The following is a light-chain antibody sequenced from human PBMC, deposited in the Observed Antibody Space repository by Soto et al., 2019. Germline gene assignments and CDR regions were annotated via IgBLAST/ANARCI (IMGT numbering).Light chain of an antibody. CDR1: SSDVSGNAY. J-gene: IGLJ1*01. CDR3: SSYAGSNFV. Sequence: QSALTQPPSASGSPGQSVTISCTGTSSDVSGNAYVSWFQHHPGRAPKLMIYGVTRRPPGVPDRFSGSKSGNTAFLTVSGLQAADEADYYCSSYAGSNFVFGTGTSSPS. V-gene: IGLV2-8*01. CDR2: GVT.